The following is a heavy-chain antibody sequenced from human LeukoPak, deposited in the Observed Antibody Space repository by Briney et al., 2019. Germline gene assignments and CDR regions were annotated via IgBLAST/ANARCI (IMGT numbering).Heavy chain of an antibody. CDR2: IYYSGST. CDR3: ARIVYYDLWSGYYYYYYYMDV. V-gene: IGHV4-39*07. J-gene: IGHJ6*03. CDR1: GGSISSSSYY. D-gene: IGHD3-3*01. Sequence: SETLSLTCTVSGGSISSSSYYWGWIRQPPGKGLEWIGSIYYSGSTYYNPSLKSRVTISVDTSKNQFSPKLSSVTAADTAVYYCARIVYYDLWSGYYYYYYYMDVWGKGTTVTVSS.